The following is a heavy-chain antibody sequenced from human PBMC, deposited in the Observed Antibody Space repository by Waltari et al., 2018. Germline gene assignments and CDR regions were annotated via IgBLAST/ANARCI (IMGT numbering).Heavy chain of an antibody. V-gene: IGHV3-74*01. Sequence: EVELVESGGGLVQPGGSLRLSCAASGFTFTTYWMHWVRQAPGKGLVWVSRINSDGSGTSYADSVQGRYTISRDNAKNSLYLQMNSLRAEDTAVYYCARDLGWLQLPDYWGQGTLVTVSS. CDR1: GFTFTTYW. CDR2: INSDGSGT. D-gene: IGHD5-12*01. CDR3: ARDLGWLQLPDY. J-gene: IGHJ4*02.